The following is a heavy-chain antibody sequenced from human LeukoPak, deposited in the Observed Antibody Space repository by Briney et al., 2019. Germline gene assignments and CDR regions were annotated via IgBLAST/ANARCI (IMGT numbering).Heavy chain of an antibody. Sequence: GSLTLSCVASGFTFRIYSMNWVRQAPGKGLEWVSSISSSSSYIYYADSVKGRFTISRDNAKNSLYLQMNSLRAEDTAVYYCARGSVVVPAANYYYMDVWGKGTTVTVSS. CDR2: ISSSSSYI. J-gene: IGHJ6*03. V-gene: IGHV3-21*01. CDR3: ARGSVVVPAANYYYMDV. CDR1: GFTFRIYS. D-gene: IGHD2-2*01.